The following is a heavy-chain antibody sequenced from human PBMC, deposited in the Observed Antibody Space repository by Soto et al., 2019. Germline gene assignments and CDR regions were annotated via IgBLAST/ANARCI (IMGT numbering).Heavy chain of an antibody. CDR2: ISYDGSNK. CDR3: AKDPYCSSTRCYGLGNYGSRV. V-gene: IGHV3-30*18. Sequence: QPGGSLRLSCAASGFTFSNYAMHWVRQAPGKGLEWVAVISYDGSNKVHGDSVKGRFTISRDNSKNTLYLQMSSLRAEDTAGYFCAKDPYCSSTRCYGLGNYGSRVWGRGTLVTVSS. CDR1: GFTFSNYA. J-gene: IGHJ4*02. D-gene: IGHD2-2*01.